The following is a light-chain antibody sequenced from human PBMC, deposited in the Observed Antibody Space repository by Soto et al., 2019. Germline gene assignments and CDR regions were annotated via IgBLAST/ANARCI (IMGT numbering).Light chain of an antibody. CDR2: GAS. CDR1: QSVSSN. CDR3: QQYGSSPRT. J-gene: IGKJ1*01. Sequence: EKALTQSPVTLSLSPGERATLSCRASQSVSSNLAWYQQRPGQAPRLLIYGASTRASGVPDRFTGSGSGTDFTLTITTLEPEDFAVYYCQQYGSSPRTFGLGTKVDIK. V-gene: IGKV3-20*01.